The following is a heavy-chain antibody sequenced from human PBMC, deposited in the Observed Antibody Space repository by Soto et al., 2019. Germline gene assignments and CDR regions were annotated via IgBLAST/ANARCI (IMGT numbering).Heavy chain of an antibody. D-gene: IGHD6-6*01. CDR2: ITIGGSYT. J-gene: IGHJ1*01. CDR1: GFTFGSFA. V-gene: IGHV3-23*01. Sequence: GGSLRLSCTASGFTFGSFALGWVRQAPGEGLEWVSSITIGGSYTTYADSVRGRFIISRDNAKTTLDLQMTRLRSEDTALYSCVKCSSTDVFWGRGTPVTVSS. CDR3: VKCSSTDVF.